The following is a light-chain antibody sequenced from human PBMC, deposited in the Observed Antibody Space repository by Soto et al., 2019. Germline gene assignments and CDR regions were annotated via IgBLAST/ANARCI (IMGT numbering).Light chain of an antibody. Sequence: DIVLTQSPGTLSLSPGERATLSCRAGQSVSSSYLAWYQQKPGQAPRLLIYGASVRATGVPDRVSGSGSGTDFTLTISRLEPEDFAVYYCQQYGSLRTFGQGTKVEIK. J-gene: IGKJ1*01. CDR3: QQYGSLRT. CDR1: QSVSSSY. V-gene: IGKV3-20*01. CDR2: GAS.